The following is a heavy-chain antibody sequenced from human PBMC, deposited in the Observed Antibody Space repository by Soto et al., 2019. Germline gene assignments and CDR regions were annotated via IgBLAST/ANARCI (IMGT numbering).Heavy chain of an antibody. CDR1: GGSISIYY. V-gene: IGHV4-59*08. J-gene: IGHJ4*02. Sequence: PSETLSLTCTVSGGSISIYYWSWIRQPPGKGLEWIGYIYYSGSTNYNPPLKSRVTISVDTSKNQFSLKLSSVTAADTAVYYCARRYYYDSSGRYFDYWGQGTLVTVSS. CDR3: ARRYYYDSSGRYFDY. CDR2: IYYSGST. D-gene: IGHD3-22*01.